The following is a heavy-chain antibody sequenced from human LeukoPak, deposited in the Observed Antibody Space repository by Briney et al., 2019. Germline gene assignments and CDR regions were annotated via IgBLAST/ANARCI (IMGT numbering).Heavy chain of an antibody. Sequence: PGGSLRLSCAASGFTFSDHYMDWVRQAPGKGLEWVGRTRNKANSYTTEYAASVKGRFTISRDDSKNSLYLQMNSLKTEDTAVYYCARDVPSRTRGAYYYYYMDVWGKGTTVTVSS. CDR2: TRNKANSYTT. CDR1: GFTFSDHY. J-gene: IGHJ6*03. CDR3: ARDVPSRTRGAYYYYYMDV. V-gene: IGHV3-72*01. D-gene: IGHD3-10*01.